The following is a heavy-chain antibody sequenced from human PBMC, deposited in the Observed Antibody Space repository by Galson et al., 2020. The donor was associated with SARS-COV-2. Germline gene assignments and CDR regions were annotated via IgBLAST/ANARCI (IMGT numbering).Heavy chain of an antibody. Sequence: GGSLRLSCVASGFTFRSYVMSWVRQAPGKGLEWVSVISASGSSTYYADSVKGRFTISRDNSKNTLYLQMNTLRAEDTAVYYCAKSMGNGRLFGYYCYGMDVWGQGTTVTVSS. CDR2: ISASGSST. CDR3: AKSMGNGRLFGYYCYGMDV. J-gene: IGHJ6*02. D-gene: IGHD3-22*01. CDR1: GFTFRSYV. V-gene: IGHV3-23*01.